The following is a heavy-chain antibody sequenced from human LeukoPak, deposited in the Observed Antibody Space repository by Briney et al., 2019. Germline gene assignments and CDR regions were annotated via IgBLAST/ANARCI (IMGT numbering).Heavy chain of an antibody. D-gene: IGHD5-24*01. CDR2: ISYDGSNK. CDR1: GFTFRDFW. J-gene: IGHJ4*02. V-gene: IGHV3-30*18. CDR3: AKGNLGY. Sequence: PGGSLRLSCAASGFTFRDFWMSWVRQAPGKGLEWVAVISYDGSNKYYADSVKGRFTISRDNSKNTLYLQMNSLRAEDTAVYYCAKGNLGYWGQGTLVTVSS.